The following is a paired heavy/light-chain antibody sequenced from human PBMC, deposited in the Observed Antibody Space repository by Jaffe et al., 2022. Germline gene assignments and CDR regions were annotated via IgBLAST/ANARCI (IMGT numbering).Light chain of an antibody. CDR3: QQYNSYSPMYT. V-gene: IGKV1-5*03. CDR2: KAS. Sequence: DIQMTQSPSTLSASVGDRVTITCRASQSISSWLAWYQQKPGKAPKLLIYKASSLESGVPSRFSGSGSGTEFTLTISSLQPDDFATYYCQQYNSYSPMYTFGQGTKLEIK. J-gene: IGKJ2*01. CDR1: QSISSW.
Heavy chain of an antibody. V-gene: IGHV1-2*06. J-gene: IGHJ5*02. CDR1: GYTFTGYY. D-gene: IGHD6-6*01. CDR3: ARDAPLFWPPYASSSSGWFDP. CDR2: INPNSGGT. Sequence: QVQLVQSGAEVKKPGASVKVSCKASGYTFTGYYMHWVRQAPGQGLEWMGRINPNSGGTNYAQKFQGRVTMTRDTSISTAYMELSRLRSDDTAVYYCARDAPLFWPPYASSSSGWFDPWGQGTLVTVSS.